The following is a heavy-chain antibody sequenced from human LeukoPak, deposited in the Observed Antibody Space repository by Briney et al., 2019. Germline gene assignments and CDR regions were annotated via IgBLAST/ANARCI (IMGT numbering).Heavy chain of an antibody. V-gene: IGHV4-39*01. CDR3: ARHPTTNFWSGYYGGWFDP. CDR1: GGSISSSSYY. D-gene: IGHD3-3*01. Sequence: SETLSLTCTVSGGSISSSSYYWGWIRQPPWKGLEWIGSIYYSGSTYYNPSLKSRVTISVDTSKNQFSLKLSSVTAADTAVYYCARHPTTNFWSGYYGGWFDPWGQGTLVTVSS. J-gene: IGHJ5*02. CDR2: IYYSGST.